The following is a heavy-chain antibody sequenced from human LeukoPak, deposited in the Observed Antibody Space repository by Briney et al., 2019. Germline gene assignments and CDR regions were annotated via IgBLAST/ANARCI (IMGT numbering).Heavy chain of an antibody. CDR3: ARARPRGSTFDY. CDR1: GGSFSGYY. V-gene: IGHV4-34*01. Sequence: PSETLSLTCAVYGGSFSGYYWSWIRQPPGKGLEWIGEINHSGSTSYNPSLKSRVTISVDTSKNQFSLKLSSVTAADTAVYYCARARPRGSTFDYWGQGTLVTVSS. D-gene: IGHD6-6*01. CDR2: INHSGST. J-gene: IGHJ4*02.